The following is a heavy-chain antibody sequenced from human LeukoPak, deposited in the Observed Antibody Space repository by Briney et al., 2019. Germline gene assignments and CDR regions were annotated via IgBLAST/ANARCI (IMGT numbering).Heavy chain of an antibody. CDR1: GFTFSVAA. Sequence: GGSLRLSCAASGFTFSVAAMTWVRQAPGKGLEWVSLIGASGESTYYADSVKGRFTIYRDNSKNTLSLQMNSLRVEDTAMYFCAKDIQLSTWGLGTMVTVSS. CDR2: IGASGEST. CDR3: AKDIQLST. J-gene: IGHJ3*01. V-gene: IGHV3-23*01. D-gene: IGHD5-24*01.